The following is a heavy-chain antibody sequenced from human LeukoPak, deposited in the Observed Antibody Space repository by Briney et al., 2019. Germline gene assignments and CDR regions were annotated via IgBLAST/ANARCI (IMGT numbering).Heavy chain of an antibody. CDR1: GFTLSSYW. CDR2: IHPDASIT. J-gene: IGHJ4*02. D-gene: IGHD3-22*01. Sequence: GGSLRLSCAASGFTLSSYWMHWVRQAPGKGLVWVSRIHPDASITYADSVKGRFTISRDNAKNTLFLQMNSLRADDTAVYYCVASSGLPEGWGQGTLVTVSS. V-gene: IGHV3-74*01. CDR3: VASSGLPEG.